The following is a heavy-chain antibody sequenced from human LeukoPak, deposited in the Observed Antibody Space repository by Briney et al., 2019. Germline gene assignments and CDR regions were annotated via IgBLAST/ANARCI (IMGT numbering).Heavy chain of an antibody. CDR3: ATVALYYYGSGSAFDI. CDR1: GYTLTELS. CDR2: FDPEDGET. J-gene: IGHJ3*02. V-gene: IGHV1-24*01. D-gene: IGHD3-10*01. Sequence: ASVKVSCKVSGYTLTELSMHWVRQAPGKGLEWMGGFDPEDGETIYAQKFQGRVTMTEDTSTDTAYMELSSLRSEDTAVYYCATVALYYYGSGSAFDIWGQGTMVTVSS.